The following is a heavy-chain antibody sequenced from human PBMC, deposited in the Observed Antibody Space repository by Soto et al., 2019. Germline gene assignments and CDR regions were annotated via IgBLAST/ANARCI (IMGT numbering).Heavy chain of an antibody. CDR2: IIPIFGTA. J-gene: IGHJ5*02. CDR1: RGSFSIYA. Sequence: SVKVSCQSSRGSFSIYAISWVRQAPGQGLEWMGGIIPIFGTANYAQKCQGRVTITEDESTSTAYMELSSARSEDTAVYYCARAITMIVVVTGGFDPWGQGTLVTVSS. D-gene: IGHD3-22*01. CDR3: ARAITMIVVVTGGFDP. V-gene: IGHV1-69*13.